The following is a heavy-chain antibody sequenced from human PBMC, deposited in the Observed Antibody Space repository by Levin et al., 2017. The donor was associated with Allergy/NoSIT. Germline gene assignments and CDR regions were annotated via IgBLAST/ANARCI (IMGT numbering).Heavy chain of an antibody. V-gene: IGHV4-59*01. CDR2: IYYSGST. D-gene: IGHD6-13*01. CDR3: ARASSSWVDY. J-gene: IGHJ4*02. Sequence: SETLSLTCTVSGGSISSYYWSWIRQPPGKGLEWIGYIYYSGSTNYNPSLKSRVTISVDTSKNQFSLKLSSVTAADTAVYYCARASSSWVDYWGQGTLVTVSS. CDR1: GGSISSYY.